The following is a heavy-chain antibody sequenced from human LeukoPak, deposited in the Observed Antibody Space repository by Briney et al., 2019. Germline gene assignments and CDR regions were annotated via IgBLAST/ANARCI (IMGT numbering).Heavy chain of an antibody. CDR2: IYPGDSAT. J-gene: IGHJ3*02. CDR3: ARRVVVADDAFDI. CDR1: GYSFTSYW. V-gene: IGHV5-51*01. D-gene: IGHD3-22*01. Sequence: GESLKISCKGSGYSFTSYWIGWVRKMHGKGLEWMGIIYPGDSATRYSPSFQGQVTISADTSISTAYLQWSSLRASDTAMYYCARRVVVADDAFDIWGQGTMVTVSS.